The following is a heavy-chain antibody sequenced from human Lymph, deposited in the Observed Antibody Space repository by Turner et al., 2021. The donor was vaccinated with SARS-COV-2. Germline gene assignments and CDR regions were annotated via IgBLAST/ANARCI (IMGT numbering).Heavy chain of an antibody. J-gene: IGHJ6*02. CDR1: GITVSRNY. V-gene: IGHV3-53*04. Sequence: VQLVESGGGLVQLGGSLRLSCAASGITVSRNYMSWVRQAPGKGLEWVSVIYSGGSSYYADSVKSRFTISRHNSKNTLYLQMNSLRAEDTAVYYCARDLDTAGGMDVWGQGTTVTVSS. CDR3: ARDLDTAGGMDV. D-gene: IGHD5-18*01. CDR2: IYSGGSS.